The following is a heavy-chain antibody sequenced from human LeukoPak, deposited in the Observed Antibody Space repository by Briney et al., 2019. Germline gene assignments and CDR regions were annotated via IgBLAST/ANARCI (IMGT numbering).Heavy chain of an antibody. CDR1: GFTFSSYA. CDR2: ISGSGGRT. J-gene: IGHJ4*02. CDR3: ARGIVVVTAIPPHYFDY. Sequence: GGSLGLSCAASGFTFSSYATSWVSQAPGKGLEWVSDISGSGGRTYYADSVKGRFTITRDNSKNTLYLQMNSLRAEDTAVYYCARGIVVVTAIPPHYFDYWGQGTLVTVSS. V-gene: IGHV3-23*01. D-gene: IGHD2-21*02.